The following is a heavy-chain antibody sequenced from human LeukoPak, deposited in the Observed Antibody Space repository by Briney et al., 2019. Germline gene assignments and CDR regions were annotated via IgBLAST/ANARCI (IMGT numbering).Heavy chain of an antibody. J-gene: IGHJ4*02. Sequence: GESLKISCKGSGYSFTSYWIGWVRQLPGKGLEWMGIIYPGDSDTRYSPSFQGQVTISADKSISTAYLQWSSLKASDTAMYYCARHYYYDSSGSPPEIDYWGQGTLVTVSS. CDR1: GYSFTSYW. CDR3: ARHYYYDSSGSPPEIDY. CDR2: IYPGDSDT. D-gene: IGHD3-22*01. V-gene: IGHV5-51*01.